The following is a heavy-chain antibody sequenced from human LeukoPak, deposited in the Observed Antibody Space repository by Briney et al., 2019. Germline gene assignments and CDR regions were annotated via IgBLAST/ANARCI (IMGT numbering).Heavy chain of an antibody. CDR1: GYTFTSYG. V-gene: IGHV1-3*01. J-gene: IGHJ4*02. CDR2: INGGNGNT. Sequence: ASVKVSCKTSGYTFTSYGMHWVRQAPGQSLEWMGWINGGNGNTKYSEKFQGRVTMTRDTSTSTVYMELSSLRSEDTAVYYCARGHSYYNSSAGDYWGQGTLVTVSS. D-gene: IGHD3-22*01. CDR3: ARGHSYYNSSAGDY.